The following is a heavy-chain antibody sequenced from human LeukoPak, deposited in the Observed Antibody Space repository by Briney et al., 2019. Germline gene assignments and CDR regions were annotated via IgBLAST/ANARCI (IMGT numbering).Heavy chain of an antibody. CDR3: ARAYSRQLPPDY. Sequence: SQTLSLTCTVSGGSISSGGYYWSWIRQHPGKGLEWIGYIYYSGSTYYNPSLKSRVTISVDTSKNQFSLKLTPVTAADTAVYYCARAYSRQLPPDYWGQGTLVTVSS. CDR1: GGSISSGGYY. D-gene: IGHD6-13*01. CDR2: IYYSGST. J-gene: IGHJ4*02. V-gene: IGHV4-31*03.